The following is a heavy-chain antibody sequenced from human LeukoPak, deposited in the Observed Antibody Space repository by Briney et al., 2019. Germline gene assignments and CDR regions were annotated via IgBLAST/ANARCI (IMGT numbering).Heavy chain of an antibody. J-gene: IGHJ6*02. CDR3: ARTNGMDV. CDR2: VNRDGSET. CDR1: GFALSSHW. Sequence: GGSLRLSCAASGFALSSHWMTWVRQVPGRGPEWVANVNRDGSETYYLDSVKGRFTISKDNAKNSLYLQMNSLRAEDTALYHCARTNGMDVWGQGTTVIVSS. D-gene: IGHD2-8*01. V-gene: IGHV3-7*03.